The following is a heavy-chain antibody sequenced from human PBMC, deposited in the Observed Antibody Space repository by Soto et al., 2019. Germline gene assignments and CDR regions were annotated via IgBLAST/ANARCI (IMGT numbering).Heavy chain of an antibody. CDR1: GYTFTSYG. Sequence: QIQLMQSGAEVKKPGASVKVSCKASGYTFTSYGIHWVRQAPGQRLEWTGWLNAGNGNTKYSEKFQGRVTITRDTSASTAYTELSRLRSEDTAVYYWSRDPNDSSAYYHHYYYGMDVWGQGTTVTVSS. CDR3: SRDPNDSSAYYHHYYYGMDV. CDR2: LNAGNGNT. V-gene: IGHV1-3*01. D-gene: IGHD3-22*01. J-gene: IGHJ6*02.